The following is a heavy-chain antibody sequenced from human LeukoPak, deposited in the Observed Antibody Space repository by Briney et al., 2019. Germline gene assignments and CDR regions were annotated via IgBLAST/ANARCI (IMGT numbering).Heavy chain of an antibody. CDR1: GGSISSYY. Sequence: SETLSLTCTVSGGSISSYYWSWIRQPPGKGLEWIGEINHSGSTNYNPSLKSRVTISVDTSKNQFSLKLSSVTAADTAVYYCARGTTSDTAMVISRFDYWGQGTLVTVSS. D-gene: IGHD5-18*01. V-gene: IGHV4-34*01. CDR2: INHSGST. CDR3: ARGTTSDTAMVISRFDY. J-gene: IGHJ4*02.